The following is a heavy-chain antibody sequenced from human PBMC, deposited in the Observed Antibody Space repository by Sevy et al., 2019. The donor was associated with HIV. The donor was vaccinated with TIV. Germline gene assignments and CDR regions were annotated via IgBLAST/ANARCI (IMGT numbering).Heavy chain of an antibody. CDR1: GFTFSSYG. J-gene: IGHJ3*02. D-gene: IGHD5-12*01. CDR2: IWYDGSDK. Sequence: GGSLRLSCAASGFTFSSYGIHWVRQAPGKGLEWVAVIWYDGSDKYYADSVKSRFTISRDNSKNTMYLQMNSLRADDTAVYYCAKEVSVANALDIWGQGTMVTVSS. CDR3: AKEVSVANALDI. V-gene: IGHV3-33*06.